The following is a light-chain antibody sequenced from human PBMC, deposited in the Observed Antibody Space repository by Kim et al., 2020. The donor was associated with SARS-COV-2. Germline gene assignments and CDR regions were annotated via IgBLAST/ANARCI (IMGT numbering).Light chain of an antibody. CDR1: QSVTSSY. CDR3: QQYGTSLRT. J-gene: IGKJ1*01. V-gene: IGKV3-20*01. Sequence: EIVLTQSPGTLSLSPGERATLSCRASQSVTSSYLAWYQQKPGQPPRLLIYGASNRATGIPDRFSGSGSGTDFTLTISRLESEDVAVYYCQQYGTSLRTFGQGTKVDIK. CDR2: GAS.